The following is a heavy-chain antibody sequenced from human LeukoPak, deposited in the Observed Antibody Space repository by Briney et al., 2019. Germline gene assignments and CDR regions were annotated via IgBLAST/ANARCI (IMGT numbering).Heavy chain of an antibody. Sequence: PSETLSLTCAVYGGSFSDYYWSWIRQPPGKGLEWIGEINHSGSTNYNPSLKSRVTISVDTSKNQFSLKLSSVTAADTAVYYCARVGSSGPTDYWGQGTLVTVSS. V-gene: IGHV4-34*01. CDR1: GGSFSDYY. CDR3: ARVGSSGPTDY. J-gene: IGHJ4*02. D-gene: IGHD3-22*01. CDR2: INHSGST.